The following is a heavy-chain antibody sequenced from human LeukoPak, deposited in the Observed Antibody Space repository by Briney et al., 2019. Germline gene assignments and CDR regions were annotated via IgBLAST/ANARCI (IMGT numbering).Heavy chain of an antibody. CDR2: ISSSGTTI. Sequence: GGSLRLSCAASGFTFDDYGMNWVRQAPGKGLEWVSYISSSGTTIYYADSVKGRFTISRDNAKNSLYLQMNSLRAEDTAVYYCARYYYYYYMDVWGKGTTVTVSS. CDR3: ARYYYYYYMDV. V-gene: IGHV3-11*01. CDR1: GFTFDDYG. J-gene: IGHJ6*03.